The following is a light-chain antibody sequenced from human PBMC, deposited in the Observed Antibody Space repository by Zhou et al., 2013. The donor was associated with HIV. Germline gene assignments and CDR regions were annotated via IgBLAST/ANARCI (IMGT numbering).Light chain of an antibody. V-gene: IGKV1-39*01. Sequence: DIQMTQSPSSLSPTVGDRVIITCRASQSISSYLNWYQQKPGKAPNLLIYAASSLQSGVPSRFSGSGSGTDFALTISSLQPEDFATYYCQQTYRFPRTFGQGTRLDIK. CDR2: AAS. J-gene: IGKJ5*01. CDR1: QSISSY. CDR3: QQTYRFPRT.